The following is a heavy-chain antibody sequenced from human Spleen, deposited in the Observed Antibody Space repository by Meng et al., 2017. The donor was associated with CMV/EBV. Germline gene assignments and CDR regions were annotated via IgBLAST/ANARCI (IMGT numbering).Heavy chain of an antibody. CDR1: GYTFTGYY. Sequence: ASVKVSCKASGYTFTGYYMHWVRQAPGQGLEWMGWISPNSGGTNYAQKFQGRVTMTRDTSISTAYMELSRLRSDDTAVYYCASGFEAGTTRFDYWGQGTLVTVSS. V-gene: IGHV1-2*02. CDR2: ISPNSGGT. D-gene: IGHD1-7*01. J-gene: IGHJ4*02. CDR3: ASGFEAGTTRFDY.